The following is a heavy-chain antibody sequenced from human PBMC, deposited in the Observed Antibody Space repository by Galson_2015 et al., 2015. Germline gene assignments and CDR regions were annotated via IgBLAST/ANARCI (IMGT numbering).Heavy chain of an antibody. Sequence: SLRLSCAASGFTFSSYGMHWVRQAPGKGLEWVAVIWYDGSNKYYADSVKGRFTISRDNSKNTLYLQMNSLRAEDTAVYYCASGGWIFAVVSHWGQGTLVTVSS. V-gene: IGHV3-33*01. CDR2: IWYDGSNK. CDR1: GFTFSSYG. CDR3: ASGGWIFAVVSH. D-gene: IGHD3-3*01. J-gene: IGHJ4*02.